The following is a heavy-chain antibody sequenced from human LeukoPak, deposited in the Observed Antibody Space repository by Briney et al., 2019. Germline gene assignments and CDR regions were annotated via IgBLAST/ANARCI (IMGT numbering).Heavy chain of an antibody. J-gene: IGHJ4*02. V-gene: IGHV4-59*01. D-gene: IGHD2-15*01. CDR3: AARPNLFGGYGIDY. Sequence: PSETLSLTCTVSGGSISSYYWSWIRQPPGKGLEWIGYIYYSGSTNYNPSLKSRVTISVDTSKNQFSLKLSSVTAADTAVYYYAARPNLFGGYGIDYWGQGTLVTVSS. CDR1: GGSISSYY. CDR2: IYYSGST.